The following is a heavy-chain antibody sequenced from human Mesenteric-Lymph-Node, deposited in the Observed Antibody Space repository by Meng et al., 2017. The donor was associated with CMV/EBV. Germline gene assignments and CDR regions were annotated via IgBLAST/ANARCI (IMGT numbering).Heavy chain of an antibody. CDR3: AREARRGVRGVIRKRRAFDI. CDR2: INHSGST. V-gene: IGHV4-34*01. Sequence: FSDHYWSWIRKPPGKGLEWIGQINHSGSTNYNPSLKSRVTISVATSKNQFSLRLSSMTAADTAVYYCAREARRGVRGVIRKRRAFDIWGLGTVVTVSS. CDR1: FSDHY. J-gene: IGHJ3*02. D-gene: IGHD3-10*01.